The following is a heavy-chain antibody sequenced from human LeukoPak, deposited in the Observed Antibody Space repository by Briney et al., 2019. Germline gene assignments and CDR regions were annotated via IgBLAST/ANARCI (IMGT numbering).Heavy chain of an antibody. D-gene: IGHD3-22*01. Sequence: PGGSLRLSCAASGFTFSSYGMPWVRQAPGKGLEWVAFIWYDGSNKYYVDSVKGRFTISRDNSKNTLYLQMNSLRAEDTAVYYCARDYGYYDYWGQGTLVTVSS. J-gene: IGHJ4*02. V-gene: IGHV3-33*01. CDR1: GFTFSSYG. CDR3: ARDYGYYDY. CDR2: IWYDGSNK.